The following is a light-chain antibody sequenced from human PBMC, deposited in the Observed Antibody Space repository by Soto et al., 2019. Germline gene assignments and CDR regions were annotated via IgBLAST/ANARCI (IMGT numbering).Light chain of an antibody. CDR3: QQYGSSPST. CDR1: QTIRSNY. Sequence: ETVLTQSPGTLSLSPGERATLSCRASQTIRSNYLAWYRQTPGQAPSLLIYGASNRATGIADRFSGSGSGTDFALLISRLEPEDFALDYCQQYGSSPSTFGQGTKVEIK. CDR2: GAS. J-gene: IGKJ1*01. V-gene: IGKV3-20*01.